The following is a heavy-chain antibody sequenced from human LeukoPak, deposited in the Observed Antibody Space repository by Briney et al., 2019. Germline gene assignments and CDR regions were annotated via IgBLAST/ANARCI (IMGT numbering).Heavy chain of an antibody. Sequence: GGSLRLSCAASGFTFSSYSMNWVRQAPGKGLEWVSSISSSSNYIYYADSVKGRFTISRDNAKNSLDLQMNSLRAEDTAVYYCARGTSCFDYWGQGTLVTVSS. CDR2: ISSSSNYI. V-gene: IGHV3-21*01. J-gene: IGHJ4*02. CDR1: GFTFSSYS. D-gene: IGHD2-8*01. CDR3: ARGTSCFDY.